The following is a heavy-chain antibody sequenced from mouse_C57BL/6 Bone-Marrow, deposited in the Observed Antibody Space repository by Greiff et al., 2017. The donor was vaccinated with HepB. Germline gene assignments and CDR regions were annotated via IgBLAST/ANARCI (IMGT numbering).Heavy chain of an antibody. D-gene: IGHD2-3*01. CDR1: GYTFTTYP. CDR2: FHPYNDDT. V-gene: IGHV1-47*01. Sequence: QVQLKESGAELVKPGASVKMSCKASGYTFTTYPIEWMKQNHGKSLEWIGNFHPYNDDTKYNEKFKGKAKLTVEKSSSTVYLELSRLTSDDSAVYYCARRRTDGYHWYFDVWGTGTTVTVSS. J-gene: IGHJ1*03. CDR3: ARRRTDGYHWYFDV.